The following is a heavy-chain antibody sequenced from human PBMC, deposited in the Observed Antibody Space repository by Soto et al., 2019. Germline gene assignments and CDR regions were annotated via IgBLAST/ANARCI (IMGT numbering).Heavy chain of an antibody. Sequence: QVQLVESGGGVVQPGRSLRLSCAASGFTFSSYGMHWVRQAPGKGLEWVAVISYDGSNKYYVDSVKGRFTISRDNSKNTLYLQMNSLRAEDTAVYYCAKERYSSSSPDFDYWGQGTLVTVSS. J-gene: IGHJ4*02. V-gene: IGHV3-30*18. CDR1: GFTFSSYG. CDR3: AKERYSSSSPDFDY. CDR2: ISYDGSNK. D-gene: IGHD6-6*01.